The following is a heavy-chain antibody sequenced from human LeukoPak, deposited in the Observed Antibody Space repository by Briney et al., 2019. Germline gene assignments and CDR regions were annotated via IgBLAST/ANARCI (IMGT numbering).Heavy chain of an antibody. Sequence: PGGSPRLSCAASGFAVTNTFMTWVRQAPGKGLEWVSVIHSGGTTDYAGSVKGRFTISRDNSKNTLYLQMNSLRAEDTAVYYCAKDREVVGATTDYWGQGTLVTVSS. D-gene: IGHD1-26*01. CDR1: GFAVTNTF. J-gene: IGHJ4*02. CDR3: AKDREVVGATTDY. V-gene: IGHV3-53*05. CDR2: IHSGGTT.